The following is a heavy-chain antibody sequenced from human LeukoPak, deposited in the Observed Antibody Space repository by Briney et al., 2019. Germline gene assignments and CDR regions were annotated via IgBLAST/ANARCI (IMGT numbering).Heavy chain of an antibody. Sequence: GGSLRLSCAASGFTFSSYWMHWVRQAPGKGLVWVSRINSDGSSTSYADSVKGRFTISRDNAKNTLYLQMNSLRAEDTAVYYCARGSLWFRELSSTLDYWGQGTPVTVSS. J-gene: IGHJ4*02. CDR1: GFTFSSYW. CDR2: INSDGSST. CDR3: ARGSLWFRELSSTLDY. V-gene: IGHV3-74*01. D-gene: IGHD3-10*01.